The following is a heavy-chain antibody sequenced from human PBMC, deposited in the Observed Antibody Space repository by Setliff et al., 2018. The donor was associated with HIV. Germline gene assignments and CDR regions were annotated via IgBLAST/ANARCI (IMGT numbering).Heavy chain of an antibody. V-gene: IGHV1-18*01. D-gene: IGHD2-15*01. CDR2: ISTFNGNT. CDR1: GYTFTDYN. J-gene: IGHJ4*02. Sequence: GASVKVSCKASGYTFTDYNIAWLRQAPGQGLEWVGWISTFNGNTDSAQRLQGRVTMTTDTSTSTAYMELRSLRSDDRAVYYCARAAYCSGGVCFHRPYFDQWGQGSLVTVSS. CDR3: ARAAYCSGGVCFHRPYFDQ.